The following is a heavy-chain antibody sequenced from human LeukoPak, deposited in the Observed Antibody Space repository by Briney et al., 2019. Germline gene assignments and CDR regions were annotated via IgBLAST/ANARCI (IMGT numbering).Heavy chain of an antibody. J-gene: IGHJ4*02. V-gene: IGHV1-18*01. Sequence: ASVKVSCKASGYTFTSYGISWLRQAPGQGLEWMGWITAYNGNTYYAQMLQGRVTMTTDTSTSTAFMELRSLRSDDTAVYYCARDRVIAVAGTGSLDYWGQRTLVTVSS. CDR1: GYTFTSYG. D-gene: IGHD6-19*01. CDR2: ITAYNGNT. CDR3: ARDRVIAVAGTGSLDY.